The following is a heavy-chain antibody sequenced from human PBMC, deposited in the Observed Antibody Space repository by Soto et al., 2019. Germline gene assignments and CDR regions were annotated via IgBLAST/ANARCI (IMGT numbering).Heavy chain of an antibody. Sequence: EVLLLESGGGLVQPGGSLRLSCAASGISFSNKAMSWVRQAPGKGLEWVSIISGNGVSTYYTDSLKGRFTISRDNSKNMVYLEMNSLRVEDTAVYYCAKENGFQFINLGASGFDYWGQGSLVSVSS. J-gene: IGHJ4*02. CDR1: GISFSNKA. CDR2: ISGNGVST. CDR3: AKENGFQFINLGASGFDY. D-gene: IGHD2-21*01. V-gene: IGHV3-23*01.